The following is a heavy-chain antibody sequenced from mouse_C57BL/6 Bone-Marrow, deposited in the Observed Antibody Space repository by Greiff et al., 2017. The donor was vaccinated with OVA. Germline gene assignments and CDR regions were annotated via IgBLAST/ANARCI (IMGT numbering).Heavy chain of an antibody. Sequence: EVQLLESGAELVRPGASVKLSCTASGFNFNDDYMPWVQQRPEQGLEWIGMIDPENGDTEYASKFQGKATITADTSSNTAYLQLSSLTSEDTAVYYCTRWDYYCTGDFDVWGTGTTVTVSS. V-gene: IGHV14-4*01. D-gene: IGHD1-1*01. J-gene: IGHJ1*03. CDR2: IDPENGDT. CDR3: TRWDYYCTGDFDV. CDR1: GFNFNDDY.